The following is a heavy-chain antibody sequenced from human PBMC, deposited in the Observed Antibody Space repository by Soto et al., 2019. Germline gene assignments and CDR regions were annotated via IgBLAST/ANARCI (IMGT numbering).Heavy chain of an antibody. D-gene: IGHD4-4*01. CDR3: AREILGGYNNIAY. Sequence: GGSLTLSCAASGFTFSSYGMHWVRQAPGKGLEWVAVIWYDGSNKYYADSVKGRFTISRDNSKNTLYLQMNSLRAEDTAVYYCAREILGGYNNIAYWGQGTLVTVPQ. CDR2: IWYDGSNK. V-gene: IGHV3-33*01. CDR1: GFTFSSYG. J-gene: IGHJ4*02.